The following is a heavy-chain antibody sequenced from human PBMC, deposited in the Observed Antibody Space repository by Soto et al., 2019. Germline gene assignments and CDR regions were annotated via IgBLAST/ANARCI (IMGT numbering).Heavy chain of an antibody. CDR1: GFAFSSYA. D-gene: IGHD6-19*01. CDR2: ISGSGGST. V-gene: IGHV3-23*01. J-gene: IGHJ4*02. CDR3: AKDCFIAVADPLPDEFDY. Sequence: EVQLLESGGGLVQPGGSLRLSCAASGFAFSSYAMSWVRQAPGKGLEWGSAISGSGGSTYYADSVKGRFTISRDNSKNTLYLQMNSLRAEDTAVYYCAKDCFIAVADPLPDEFDYWGQGTLVTVSS.